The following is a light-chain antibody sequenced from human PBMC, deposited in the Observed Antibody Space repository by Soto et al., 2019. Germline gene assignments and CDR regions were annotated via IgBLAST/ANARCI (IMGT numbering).Light chain of an antibody. V-gene: IGLV1-47*02. CDR3: AAWDDSLSGQV. J-gene: IGLJ1*01. CDR2: SNN. Sequence: GLTHPPSASGAPGQRVTISCSGSSSNIGSNYVSWYQQLPGTAPKLLIYSNNQRPSGVPDRFSGSKSGTSASLAISGLRSEDEADYYCAAWDDSLSGQVFGTGTKVTVL. CDR1: SSNIGSNY.